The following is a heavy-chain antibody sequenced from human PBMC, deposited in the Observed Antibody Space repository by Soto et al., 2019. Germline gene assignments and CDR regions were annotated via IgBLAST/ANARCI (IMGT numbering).Heavy chain of an antibody. CDR2: ISGSGGST. D-gene: IGHD3-22*01. J-gene: IGHJ4*02. V-gene: IGHV3-23*01. CDR3: AKAHRGRTYYYDSSGKTGFDY. CDR1: GFTFSNNA. Sequence: GGSLRLSCVGSGFTFSNNAMSWVRQAPGKGLEWVSAISGSGGSTYYADSVKGRFTISRDNSKNTLYLQMNSLRAEDTAVYYCAKAHRGRTYYYDSSGKTGFDYWGQGTLVTVSS.